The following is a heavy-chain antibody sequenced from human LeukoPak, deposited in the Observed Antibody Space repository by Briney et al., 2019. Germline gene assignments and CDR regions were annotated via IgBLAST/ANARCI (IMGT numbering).Heavy chain of an antibody. CDR2: ISAYNGNT. Sequence: GASVKVSCKASGYTFTSYGISWVRQAPGQGLEWMGWISAYNGNTNYAQKLQGRVTMTTDTSTSTAYMELRSLRSDDTAVYYCAIVRKARYSGYGAHFDYWGQGTLVTVSS. V-gene: IGHV1-18*01. CDR1: GYTFTSYG. D-gene: IGHD5-12*01. J-gene: IGHJ4*02. CDR3: AIVRKARYSGYGAHFDY.